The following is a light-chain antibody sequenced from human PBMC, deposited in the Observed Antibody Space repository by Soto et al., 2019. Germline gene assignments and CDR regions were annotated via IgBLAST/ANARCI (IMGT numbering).Light chain of an antibody. Sequence: DIQMTQSPSSLSASVGDRVTITCRASQGISNYLAWYQQKPGKVPKLLIYAASTLQSGVPSRFSGSGSGTGFTLTIISLQPEDVATYYCQKYNSALWTFGQGTKVEIK. J-gene: IGKJ1*01. CDR2: AAS. V-gene: IGKV1-27*01. CDR3: QKYNSALWT. CDR1: QGISNY.